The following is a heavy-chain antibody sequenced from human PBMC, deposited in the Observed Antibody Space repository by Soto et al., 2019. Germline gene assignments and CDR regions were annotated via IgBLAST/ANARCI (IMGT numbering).Heavy chain of an antibody. D-gene: IGHD2-2*01. V-gene: IGHV3-23*01. Sequence: GGSLRLSCAASGFTFSGYGMSWVRQAPGKGLEWVSAVSGSGGSVYYADSVRGRFTISRDNSKNTLYLQVNSLRAEDTAIYYCAKGSVVGADYSYGMDVWGQGTTVTVSS. J-gene: IGHJ6*02. CDR1: GFTFSGYG. CDR3: AKGSVVGADYSYGMDV. CDR2: VSGSGGSV.